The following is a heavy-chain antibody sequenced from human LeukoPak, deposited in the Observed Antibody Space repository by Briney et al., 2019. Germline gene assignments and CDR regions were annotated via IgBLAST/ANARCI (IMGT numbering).Heavy chain of an antibody. D-gene: IGHD4-17*01. CDR3: ANQMTTVTTPYGMDV. Sequence: GGSLRLSCAASGFTFSSYGMHWVRQAPGKGLEWVAVISYDGSNKYYADSVKGRFTISRDNSKNTLYLQMNSLRAEDTAVYYCANQMTTVTTPYGMDVWGQGTTVTVSS. CDR2: ISYDGSNK. J-gene: IGHJ6*02. CDR1: GFTFSSYG. V-gene: IGHV3-30*18.